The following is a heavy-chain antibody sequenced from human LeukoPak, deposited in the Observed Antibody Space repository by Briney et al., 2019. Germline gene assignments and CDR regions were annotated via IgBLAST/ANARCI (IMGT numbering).Heavy chain of an antibody. CDR1: GYSISSGHY. V-gene: IGHV4-38-2*02. CDR2: IYYTGNT. J-gene: IGHJ4*02. CDR3: ARQTGSGLFTLP. Sequence: PSETLSLTCTVSGYSISSGHYWGWIRQPPGKGLEWIGSIYYTGNTYYNASLKSRVTISIDTSKNQISLRLTSVTAADTAMYYCARQTGSGLFTLPGGQGTLVTVSS. D-gene: IGHD3/OR15-3a*01.